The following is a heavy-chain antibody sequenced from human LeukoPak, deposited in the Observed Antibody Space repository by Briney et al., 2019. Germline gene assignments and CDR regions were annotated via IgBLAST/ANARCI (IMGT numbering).Heavy chain of an antibody. J-gene: IGHJ4*02. Sequence: SETLSLTCTVSGGSISSDNYYWGWIRQPPGKGLEWIGSIYSTGNTYYNPSLKTRVTISVDTSKIQFSLKLSSVTAADAAVYYCARGDGYARPYFDYWGQGTLDTVSS. CDR1: GGSISSDNYY. V-gene: IGHV4-39*07. D-gene: IGHD5-24*01. CDR2: IYSTGNT. CDR3: ARGDGYARPYFDY.